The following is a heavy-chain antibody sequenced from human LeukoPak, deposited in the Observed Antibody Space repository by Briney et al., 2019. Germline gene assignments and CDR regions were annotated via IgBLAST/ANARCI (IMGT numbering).Heavy chain of an antibody. CDR3: AREMVYAMSLDY. Sequence: SETLSLTCTVSGGSISNYYWSWIRQPPGKGLEWIAYVTYSGSTNYNPSLKSRVTISVDTSKNQFSLKLSSVTAADTAVYYCAREMVYAMSLDYWGQGTLVTVSS. CDR2: VTYSGST. V-gene: IGHV4-59*12. D-gene: IGHD2-8*01. J-gene: IGHJ4*02. CDR1: GGSISNYY.